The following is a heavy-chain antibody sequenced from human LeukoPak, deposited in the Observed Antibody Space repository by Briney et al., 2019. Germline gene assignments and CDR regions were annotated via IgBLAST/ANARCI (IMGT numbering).Heavy chain of an antibody. CDR1: GFTFSSYA. V-gene: IGHV3-48*04. CDR2: ISSSGSTI. Sequence: GSLRLSCAASGFTFSSYAMNWVRQAPGKGLEWVSYISSSGSTIYYADSVKGRFTISRDNAKNSLYLQMNSLRAEDTAVYYCAREGYCSSTSCFGGYYYYGMGVWGQGTTVTVSS. J-gene: IGHJ6*02. CDR3: AREGYCSSTSCFGGYYYYGMGV. D-gene: IGHD2-2*01.